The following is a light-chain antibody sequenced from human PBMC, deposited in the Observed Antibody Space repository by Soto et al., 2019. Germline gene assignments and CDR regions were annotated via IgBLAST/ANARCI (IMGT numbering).Light chain of an antibody. CDR2: GAS. Sequence: EIVLTQSPVTLSLSPGERATLSCRASQSVSNNYLAWYQQKAGQAPRLLIYGASTRATGTPARFSGSGSGTDFTLTISSLETEDFAVYECQQRSNWPPTFGQGTRVEI. V-gene: IGKV3-11*01. CDR1: QSVSNNY. J-gene: IGKJ5*01. CDR3: QQRSNWPPT.